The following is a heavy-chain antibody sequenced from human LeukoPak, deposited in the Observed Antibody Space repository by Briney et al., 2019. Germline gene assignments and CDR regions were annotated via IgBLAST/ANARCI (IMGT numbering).Heavy chain of an antibody. J-gene: IGHJ4*02. CDR1: GFTFSSYS. D-gene: IGHD3-22*01. CDR3: ARIVYYDSSGFVGGYFDY. V-gene: IGHV3-48*01. CDR2: ISSSSSTI. Sequence: GGSLRLSCAASGFTFSSYSMNWVRQAPGKGLEWVSYISSSSSTIYYADSVKGRFTISRDNAKNSLYLQMNSLRAEDTAVYYCARIVYYDSSGFVGGYFDYWGQGTLVTVSS.